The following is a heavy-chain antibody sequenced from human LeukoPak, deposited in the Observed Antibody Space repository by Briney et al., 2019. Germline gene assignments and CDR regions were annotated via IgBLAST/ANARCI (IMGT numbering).Heavy chain of an antibody. CDR3: ARDGNSGYVSFDS. J-gene: IGHJ4*02. CDR1: GGSIISSGSYY. CDR2: IYYSGST. V-gene: IGHV4-31*03. Sequence: SETLSLTCTVSGGSIISSGSYYWSWIRQLPGKGLEWIGYIYYSGSTYYNPSLKSRVTISVDTSKNQFSLNVNSVTAADTAVYYCARDGNSGYVSFDSWGQGTLVTVSS. D-gene: IGHD5-12*01.